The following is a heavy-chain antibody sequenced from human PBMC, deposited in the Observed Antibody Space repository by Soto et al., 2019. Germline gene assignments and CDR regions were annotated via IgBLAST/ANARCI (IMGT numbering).Heavy chain of an antibody. CDR3: ARDAQGVVNNYFDY. V-gene: IGHV3-30-3*01. D-gene: IGHD3-3*01. CDR1: GFTFSSYA. CDR2: ISYDGSNK. J-gene: IGHJ4*02. Sequence: QVQLVESGGGVVQPGRSLRLSCAASGFTFSSYAMHWVRQAPGKGLEWVAVISYDGSNKYYADSVKGRFTISRDNSKNTLYLQMHSLRAEDTAVYYCARDAQGVVNNYFDYWGQGTLVTVSS.